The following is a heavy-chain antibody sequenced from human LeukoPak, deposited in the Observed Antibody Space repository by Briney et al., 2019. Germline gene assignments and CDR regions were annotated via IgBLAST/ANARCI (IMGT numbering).Heavy chain of an antibody. CDR2: INTYNGDT. CDR1: GYTFTHYG. V-gene: IGHV1-18*01. CDR3: ARGIRSPLFDY. J-gene: IGHJ4*02. D-gene: IGHD3-16*01. Sequence: ASVKVSCKASGYTFTHYGITWVRQAPGQGLAWMGSINTYNGDTKCAQKLQGRVTMTTDTSTSTAFMELRSLRSDDSAVYYCARGIRSPLFDYWGLGTLVTVSP.